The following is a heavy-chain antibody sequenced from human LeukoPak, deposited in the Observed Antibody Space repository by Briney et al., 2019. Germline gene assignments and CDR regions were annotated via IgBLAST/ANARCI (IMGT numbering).Heavy chain of an antibody. Sequence: PSQTLSLTCNISGVSISDGRYYWAWIRQRPGKGLEWLGYKYYSGSAKYNPSLKSRLTISIDTPENQFSLHLNSVTAADTAVYFCATPYCSGISCLDVFNIWGQGRMVTVPS. D-gene: IGHD2-15*01. V-gene: IGHV4-31*03. CDR2: KYYSGSA. CDR3: ATPYCSGISCLDVFNI. CDR1: GVSISDGRYY. J-gene: IGHJ3*02.